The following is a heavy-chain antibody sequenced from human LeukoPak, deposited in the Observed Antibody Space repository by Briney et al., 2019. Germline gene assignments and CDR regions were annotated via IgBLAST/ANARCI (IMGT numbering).Heavy chain of an antibody. CDR2: INPNSGGT. CDR1: GYTFTGYY. V-gene: IGHV1-2*02. Sequence: ASVKVSCKASGYTFTGYYMHWVRQAPGQGLEWMGWINPNSGGTNYAQKFQGRVTMTRDMSTSTVYMELSSLRSEDTAVYYCARDSSGWSFFDYWGQGTLVTVSS. J-gene: IGHJ4*02. D-gene: IGHD6-19*01. CDR3: ARDSSGWSFFDY.